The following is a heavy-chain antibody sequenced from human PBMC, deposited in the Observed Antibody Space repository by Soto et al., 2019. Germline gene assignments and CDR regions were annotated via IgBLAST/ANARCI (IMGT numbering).Heavy chain of an antibody. CDR3: ARGTMVRGVISYYYCGMDV. V-gene: IGHV1-69*01. D-gene: IGHD3-10*01. CDR1: GGTFSSYA. Sequence: QVQLVQSGAEVKKPGSSVKVSCKASGGTFSSYAISWVRQAPGQGLEWMGGIIPIFGTANYAQKFQGRVTIPEDESTSTAYMELSSLRSEDTAVYYCARGTMVRGVISYYYCGMDVWGQGTTVTVSS. J-gene: IGHJ6*02. CDR2: IIPIFGTA.